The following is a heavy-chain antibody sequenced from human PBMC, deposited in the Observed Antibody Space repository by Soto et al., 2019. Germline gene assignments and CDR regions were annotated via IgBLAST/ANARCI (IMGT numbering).Heavy chain of an antibody. Sequence: SETLCLTCTVSGGTISSYYWSWIRQPPGKGLEFIGYIYYSGSTNYNPSLKSRVTISVDTSKNQFSLKLSSVTAADTAVYYCARDGGTNGMDVWGQGTTVTVSS. D-gene: IGHD3-3*01. V-gene: IGHV4-59*01. CDR3: ARDGGTNGMDV. J-gene: IGHJ6*02. CDR2: IYYSGST. CDR1: GGTISSYY.